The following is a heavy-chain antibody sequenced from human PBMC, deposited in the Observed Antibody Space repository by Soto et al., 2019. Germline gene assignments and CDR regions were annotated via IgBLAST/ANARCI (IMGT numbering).Heavy chain of an antibody. Sequence: QVQLQQWGAGLLKPSETLSLTCAVYGGSFSGYYWSWIRQPPGKGLEWFGEINHSGSTNYNPSLKSRVTISVDTSKNQFSLKLSSVTAADTAVYYCARGDDGGTVGFYYYYMDVWGKGTTVTVSS. J-gene: IGHJ6*03. D-gene: IGHD2-15*01. CDR1: GGSFSGYY. CDR2: INHSGST. CDR3: ARGDDGGTVGFYYYYMDV. V-gene: IGHV4-34*01.